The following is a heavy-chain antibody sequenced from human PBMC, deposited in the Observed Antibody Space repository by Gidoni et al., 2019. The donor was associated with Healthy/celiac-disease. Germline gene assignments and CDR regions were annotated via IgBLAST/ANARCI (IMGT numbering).Heavy chain of an antibody. D-gene: IGHD3-10*01. Sequence: RQATGQGLEWMGWMTPNRGNTGYAQKFQGRVTMTRNTSISTAYMELSSLRSEDTAVYYCARNRLLWFRELPYYYGMDVWGQGTTVTVSS. J-gene: IGHJ6*02. V-gene: IGHV1-8*01. CDR3: ARNRLLWFRELPYYYGMDV. CDR2: MTPNRGNT.